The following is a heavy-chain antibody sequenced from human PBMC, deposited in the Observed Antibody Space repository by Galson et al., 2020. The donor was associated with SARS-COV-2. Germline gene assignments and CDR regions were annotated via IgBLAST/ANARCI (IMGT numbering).Heavy chain of an antibody. CDR2: FDPEDGET. CDR1: GYTLTELS. D-gene: IGHD2-15*01. V-gene: IGHV1-24*01. CDR3: ATGPGYCSGGSCYWFDP. J-gene: IGHJ5*02. Sequence: ASVKVSCKVSGYTLTELSMHWVRQAPGKGLEWMGGFDPEDGETIYAQKFQGRVTMTKDTSTDTAYMELSSLRSEDTAVYYCATGPGYCSGGSCYWFDPWGQGTLVTVSS.